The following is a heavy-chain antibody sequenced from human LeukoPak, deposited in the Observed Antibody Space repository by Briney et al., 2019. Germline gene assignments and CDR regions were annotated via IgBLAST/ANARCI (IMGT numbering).Heavy chain of an antibody. D-gene: IGHD6-19*01. V-gene: IGHV3-33*06. Sequence: GGSLRLSCAVSGFTFSTFGMQWVRQAPGKGREGVANIWYEGINKYYADSVKGRFTISRDNSKNTLYLQMNSLTAEDTAVYYCAKGVHSSGWWGTPPRDYLDYWGQGTLVTVSS. CDR3: AKGVHSSGWWGTPPRDYLDY. CDR1: GFTFSTFG. J-gene: IGHJ4*02. CDR2: IWYEGINK.